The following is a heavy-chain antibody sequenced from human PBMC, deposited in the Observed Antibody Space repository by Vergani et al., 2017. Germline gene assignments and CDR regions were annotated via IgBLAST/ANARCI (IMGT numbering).Heavy chain of an antibody. D-gene: IGHD3-3*01. J-gene: IGHJ4*02. CDR3: AKDRATPPYEFWSGYGGYFDY. Sequence: EVQLVESGGGLVQPGRSLRLSCAASGFTFDDYAMHWVRQAPGKGLEWVSGISWNSGSIGYADSVKGRFTISRDNAKNSLYLQMNSLRAEDTALYYCAKDRATPPYEFWSGYGGYFDYWGQGTLVTVSS. CDR2: ISWNSGSI. CDR1: GFTFDDYA. V-gene: IGHV3-9*01.